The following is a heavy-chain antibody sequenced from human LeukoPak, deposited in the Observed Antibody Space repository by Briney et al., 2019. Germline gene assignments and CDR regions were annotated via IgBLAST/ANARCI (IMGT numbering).Heavy chain of an antibody. CDR2: ISGSGGDT. J-gene: IGHJ6*02. Sequence: GGSLRLSCAASGFTFSNFLMTWVRQAPGKGPEWVSAISGSGGDTYYADSVKGRFTISRDNAKNSLYLQMNSLRAEDTAVYYCARVPYDFWSGSPLSYGMDVWGQGTTVTVSS. CDR3: ARVPYDFWSGSPLSYGMDV. CDR1: GFTFSNFL. V-gene: IGHV3-21*01. D-gene: IGHD3-3*01.